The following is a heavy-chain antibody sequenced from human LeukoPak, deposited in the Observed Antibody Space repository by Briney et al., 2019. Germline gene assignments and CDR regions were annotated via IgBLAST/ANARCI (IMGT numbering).Heavy chain of an antibody. CDR2: IIPIFGTA. J-gene: IGHJ3*02. D-gene: IGHD6-19*01. Sequence: SVKVSCKASGDTFSSYAISWVRQAPGQGLEWMGGIIPIFGTANYAQKFQGRVTITTDESTSTAYMELSSLRSEDTAVYYCARGSSSGWYGAFDIWGQGTMVTVSS. V-gene: IGHV1-69*05. CDR1: GDTFSSYA. CDR3: ARGSSSGWYGAFDI.